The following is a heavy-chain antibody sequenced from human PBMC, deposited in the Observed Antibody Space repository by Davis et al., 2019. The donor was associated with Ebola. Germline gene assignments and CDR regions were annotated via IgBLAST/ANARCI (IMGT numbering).Heavy chain of an antibody. CDR1: GFTFSSYA. V-gene: IGHV3-23*01. CDR3: AKEGGMYFQH. D-gene: IGHD1-14*01. CDR2: ISGSGGST. J-gene: IGHJ1*01. Sequence: GESLKISCAASGFTFSSYAMSWVRQAPGKGLEWVSAISGSGGSTYYADSVKGRFTISRDNSKNTLYLQMNSLRAEDTAVYYCAKEGGMYFQHWGQGTLVTVSS.